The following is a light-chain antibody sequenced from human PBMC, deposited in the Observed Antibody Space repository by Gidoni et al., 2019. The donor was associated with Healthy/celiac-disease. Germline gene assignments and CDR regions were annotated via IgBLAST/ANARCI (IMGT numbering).Light chain of an antibody. Sequence: DIVMTQSPDPLTVSLGERATINCKSSQSVLYISNNKSYLAWYQQKPGQPPKLLIYWASTRESGVSDRFSGSGSGTDFTLTISSLQADDVAVYYCQQYYSTLCSFGQGTKLEIK. CDR2: WAS. CDR3: QQYYSTLCS. CDR1: QSVLYISNNKSY. V-gene: IGKV4-1*01. J-gene: IGKJ2*04.